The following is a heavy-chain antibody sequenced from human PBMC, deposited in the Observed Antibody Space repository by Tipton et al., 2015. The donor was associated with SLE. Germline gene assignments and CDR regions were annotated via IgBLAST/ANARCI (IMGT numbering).Heavy chain of an antibody. CDR1: GGSISSYH. CDR2: IYYTGST. CDR3: ARSGGYTYGLDAFDI. J-gene: IGHJ3*02. Sequence: TLSLTCTVSGGSISSYHWSWIRQPPGKGLEWIGYIYYTGSTYYSPSPKSRLTISVDTSKNQFSLNLSSVTAADTAIYYCARSGGYTYGLDAFDIWGQGTMVTVSS. V-gene: IGHV4-30-4*08. D-gene: IGHD5-18*01.